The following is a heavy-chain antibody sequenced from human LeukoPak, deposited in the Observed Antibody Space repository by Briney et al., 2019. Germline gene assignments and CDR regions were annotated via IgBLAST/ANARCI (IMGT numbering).Heavy chain of an antibody. CDR1: GFTFSSYW. Sequence: GGSLRLSCAASGFTFSSYWMSWVRQAPGKGLEWVANIKQDGSEKYYVDSVKGRFTISRDNAKNSLYLQMNSLRAGDTAVYYCAREEPGTKVGFDYWGQGTLVTVSS. CDR3: AREEPGTKVGFDY. D-gene: IGHD1-14*01. CDR2: IKQDGSEK. V-gene: IGHV3-7*01. J-gene: IGHJ4*02.